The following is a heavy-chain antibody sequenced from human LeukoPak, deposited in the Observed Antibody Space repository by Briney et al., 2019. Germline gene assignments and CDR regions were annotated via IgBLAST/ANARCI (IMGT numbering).Heavy chain of an antibody. D-gene: IGHD2-21*01. J-gene: IGHJ6*03. Sequence: SETLSLTCTVSGGSISSGSYYWSWIRQPAGKGLEWIGRIYTSGSTNYNPSLKSRVTISVDTSKNQFSLKLSSVTAADTAVYYCARGGHPYSLYYYYYMDVWGKGTTVTVSS. CDR2: IYTSGST. CDR3: ARGGHPYSLYYYYYMDV. CDR1: GGSISSGSYY. V-gene: IGHV4-61*02.